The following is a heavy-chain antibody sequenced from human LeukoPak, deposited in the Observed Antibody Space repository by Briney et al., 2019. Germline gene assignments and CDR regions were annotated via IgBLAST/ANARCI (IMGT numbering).Heavy chain of an antibody. D-gene: IGHD2-8*02. CDR1: GYSISAGFG. J-gene: IGHJ4*02. Sequence: TTETLSLTCSVSGYSISAGFGWGWIRQSPGKGLEWIANAFHQGTTNYNPSFNGRVTMSLDTSKNQFSLTLNSLTAADTAVYFCARRGSSTGWSFDYWGLGSLVTVSS. V-gene: IGHV4-38-2*02. CDR2: AFHQGTT. CDR3: ARRGSSTGWSFDY.